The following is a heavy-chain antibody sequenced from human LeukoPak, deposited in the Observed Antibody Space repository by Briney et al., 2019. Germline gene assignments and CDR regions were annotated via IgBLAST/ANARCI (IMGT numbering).Heavy chain of an antibody. V-gene: IGHV3-30*03. CDR2: ISHEGSNK. D-gene: IGHD2-2*01. CDR3: ARASYDVSSTSWTFDY. J-gene: IGHJ4*02. CDR1: GLTFSSYG. Sequence: GGSLRLSCAASGLTFSSYGMHWVRQAPGKGLEWVAVISHEGSNKYYADSVKGRFTISRDNSKNMVYLQMNSLRAEDTAVYYCARASYDVSSTSWTFDYWGQGTLVTVSS.